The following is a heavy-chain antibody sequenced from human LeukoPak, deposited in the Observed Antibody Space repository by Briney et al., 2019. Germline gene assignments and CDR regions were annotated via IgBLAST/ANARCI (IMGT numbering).Heavy chain of an antibody. J-gene: IGHJ6*02. CDR3: AKAIVAFYYYYGMDV. CDR1: GFTFSDYY. V-gene: IGHV3-23*01. D-gene: IGHD2-21*01. CDR2: ISGSGGST. Sequence: GGSLRLSCAASGFTFSDYYMSWIRQAPGKGLEWVSAISGSGGSTYYADSVKDRFTISRDNSKKTLYLQRNSLRAEDTAVYYCAKAIVAFYYYYGMDVWGQGTTVTVSS.